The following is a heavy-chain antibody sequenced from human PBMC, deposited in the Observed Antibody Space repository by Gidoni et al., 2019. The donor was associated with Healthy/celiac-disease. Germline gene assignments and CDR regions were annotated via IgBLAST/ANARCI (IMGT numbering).Heavy chain of an antibody. D-gene: IGHD5-12*01. Sequence: EVQLLESGGGLVQPGGSLRLSCAASGFTFSSYAMSWVRQAPGKGLEWVSAISGSGGSTYYADSVKGRFTISRDNSKNTLYLQMNSLRAEDTAVYYCAKVGGYDYPARNWFDPWGQGTLVTVSS. CDR1: GFTFSSYA. CDR2: ISGSGGST. V-gene: IGHV3-23*01. CDR3: AKVGGYDYPARNWFDP. J-gene: IGHJ5*02.